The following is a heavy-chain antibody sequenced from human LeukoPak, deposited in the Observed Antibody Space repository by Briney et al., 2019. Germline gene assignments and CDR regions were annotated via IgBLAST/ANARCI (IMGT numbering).Heavy chain of an antibody. V-gene: IGHV3-21*01. Sequence: GGSLRLSCAASQFTFSSYSMNWVRQAPGNGLEWVSSINRGATHIYYADSLRGRFIISRDDAKNSLYLQMNSLRAEDTAVYYCVRLRRNSDSSGYYYYYDYWGQGTLVTVSS. J-gene: IGHJ4*02. CDR3: VRLRRNSDSSGYYYYYDY. D-gene: IGHD3-22*01. CDR2: INRGATHI. CDR1: QFTFSSYS.